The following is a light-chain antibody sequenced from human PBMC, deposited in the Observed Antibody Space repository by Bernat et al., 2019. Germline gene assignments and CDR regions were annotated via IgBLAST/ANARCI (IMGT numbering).Light chain of an antibody. CDR3: QVYDSDSDHWV. V-gene: IGLV3-21*03. J-gene: IGLJ3*02. CDR2: NDI. Sequence: SYVLTQPPSVSVDPGKTARMTCGGVNIGSKSVHWYQQKPGQAPVLVVCNDIDRPSGIPERFSGSNPGNTAILTISRVEAGDEADYYCQVYDSDSDHWVFGGGTKLTVL. CDR1: NIGSKS.